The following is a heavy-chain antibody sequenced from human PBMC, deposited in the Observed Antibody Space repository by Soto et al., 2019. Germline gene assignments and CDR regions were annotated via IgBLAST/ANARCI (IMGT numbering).Heavy chain of an antibody. CDR3: AGLYPYESSGYHLNC. J-gene: IGHJ4*02. D-gene: IGHD3-22*01. V-gene: IGHV4-39*01. CDR2: IYYLGNT. Sequence: SETLSLTCTVSGGSIGSSSSYWGWIRQPPGKGLEWVGSIYYLGNTYYNPSLGSRVTISVDTSKNQFSLKLRSVTAADTAVFYCAGLYPYESSGYHLNCWGRGALVTVSS. CDR1: GGSIGSSSSY.